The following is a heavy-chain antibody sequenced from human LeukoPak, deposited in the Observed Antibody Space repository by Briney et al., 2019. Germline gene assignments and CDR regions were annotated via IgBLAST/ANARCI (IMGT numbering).Heavy chain of an antibody. CDR2: ISGNGGST. J-gene: IGHJ4*02. CDR3: AKNGYRSGWREH. V-gene: IGHV3-64*04. Sequence: PGGSLRLSCSASGFTLSTYAMHWVRQAPGKGLEHVSVISGNGGSTYYADSVKGRFTMSRDNSKNTLYLQMNSLRAEDTAVYYCAKNGYRSGWREHWGQGTLVTVSS. D-gene: IGHD6-19*01. CDR1: GFTLSTYA.